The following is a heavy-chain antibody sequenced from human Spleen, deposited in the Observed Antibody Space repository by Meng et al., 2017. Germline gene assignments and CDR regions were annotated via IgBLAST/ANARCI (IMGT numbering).Heavy chain of an antibody. CDR2: ITPGSGNT. D-gene: IGHD6-19*01. Sequence: QVQLVQSGSELKKPGASVKVSCKASGYTFTSYAIHWVRQAPGQSLEWMGWITPGSGNTKYSQKFQGRVTITRDTSASTAYMELSTLRSEDTAVYYCARDFTSGSSGDPWGQGTLVTVSS. V-gene: IGHV1-3*01. CDR3: ARDFTSGSSGDP. J-gene: IGHJ5*02. CDR1: GYTFTSYA.